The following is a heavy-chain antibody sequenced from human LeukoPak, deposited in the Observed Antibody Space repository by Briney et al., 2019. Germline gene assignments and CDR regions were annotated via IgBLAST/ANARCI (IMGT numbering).Heavy chain of an antibody. CDR1: GFTFSSYA. D-gene: IGHD2-2*01. Sequence: PGGPLRLSCAASGFTFSSYAVHWVRQAPGKGLEWVAVISYDGSNRYYADSVKGRFTISRDNSKNTLYLQMNSLRAEDTAVYYCARGHCSSTSCYLAVRSDNYYYGMDVWGQGTTVTVSS. CDR2: ISYDGSNR. V-gene: IGHV3-30-3*01. CDR3: ARGHCSSTSCYLAVRSDNYYYGMDV. J-gene: IGHJ6*02.